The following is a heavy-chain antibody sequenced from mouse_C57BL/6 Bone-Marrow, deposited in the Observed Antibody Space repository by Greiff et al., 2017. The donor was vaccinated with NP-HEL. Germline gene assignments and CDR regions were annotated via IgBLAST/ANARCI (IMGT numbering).Heavy chain of an antibody. Sequence: VHLVESGPGLVQPSQSLSITCTVSGFSLTSYGVHWVRQSPGKGLEWLGVIWSGGSTDYNAAFISRLSISKDNSKSQVFFKMNSLQADDTAIYYCARYYYGSFYYAMDYWGQGTSVTVAS. CDR3: ARYYYGSFYYAMDY. D-gene: IGHD1-1*01. CDR1: GFSLTSYG. CDR2: IWSGGST. V-gene: IGHV2-2*01. J-gene: IGHJ4*01.